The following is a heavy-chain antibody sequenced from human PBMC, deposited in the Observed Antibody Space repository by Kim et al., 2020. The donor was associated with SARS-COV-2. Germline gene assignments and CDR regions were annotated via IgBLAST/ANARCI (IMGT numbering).Heavy chain of an antibody. Sequence: GESLKISCKXSGYSFTSYWISWVRQMPGKGLEWMGRIDPSDSYTNYRPSFQGHVTISADKSISTAYLQWSSLKASDTAMYYCARLSGDDDYYYYGMDVWGQGTTVTVSS. CDR1: GYSFTSYW. CDR2: IDPSDSYT. CDR3: ARLSGDDDYYYYGMDV. J-gene: IGHJ6*02. V-gene: IGHV5-10-1*01. D-gene: IGHD4-17*01.